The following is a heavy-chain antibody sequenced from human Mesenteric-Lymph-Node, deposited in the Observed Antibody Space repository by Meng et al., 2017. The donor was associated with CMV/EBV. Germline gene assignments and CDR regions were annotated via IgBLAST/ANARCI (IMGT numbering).Heavy chain of an antibody. CDR2: IIFAGSQT. D-gene: IGHD3-16*02. Sequence: GGSLRLSCVASGIAFRGFSMNWVRQSPGKGLEWVGIIFAGSQTRYGESVRGRFIISRDDSRKTLHLQMNGLTVEDTGVYFCAKDAVPDSRYNFDHWGQGTLVTVSS. CDR3: AKDAVPDSRYNFDH. V-gene: IGHV3-23*03. J-gene: IGHJ4*02. CDR1: GIAFRGFS.